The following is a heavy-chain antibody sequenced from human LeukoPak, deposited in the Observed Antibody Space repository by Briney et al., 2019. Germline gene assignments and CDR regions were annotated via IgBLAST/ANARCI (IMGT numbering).Heavy chain of an antibody. CDR3: ASYVVSKMAYYMDV. J-gene: IGHJ6*03. CDR1: GLTFSSYW. V-gene: IGHV3-74*01. D-gene: IGHD3-16*01. Sequence: GGSLRLSCAASGLTFSSYWMHWVRQAPGKGLVWVSRINSDGSSTSYADSVKGRFTISRDNAKNTLYLQMNSLRAEDTAVYYCASYVVSKMAYYMDVWGKGTTVTISS. CDR2: INSDGSST.